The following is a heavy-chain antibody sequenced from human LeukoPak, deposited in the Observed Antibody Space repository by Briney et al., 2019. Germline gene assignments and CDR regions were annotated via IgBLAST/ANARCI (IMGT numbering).Heavy chain of an antibody. D-gene: IGHD3-22*01. J-gene: IGHJ4*02. CDR1: GGTFSSYA. CDR3: ARSRYYDSSGYYPRPPYYFDY. V-gene: IGHV1-69*01. Sequence: GSSVKVSCKASGGTFSSYAISWVRQAPGQGLEWMGGIIPIFGTANYAQKFQGRVTITADESTSTAYMELSSLRSEDTAVYYCARSRYYDSSGYYPRPPYYFDYWGQGTLVTVSS. CDR2: IIPIFGTA.